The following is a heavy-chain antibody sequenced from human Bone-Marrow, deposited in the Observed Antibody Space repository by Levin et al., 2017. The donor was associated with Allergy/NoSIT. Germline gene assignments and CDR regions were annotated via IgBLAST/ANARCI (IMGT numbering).Heavy chain of an antibody. J-gene: IGHJ4*02. CDR1: GITFRDCW. CDR2: IGKDGTER. CDR3: VGGTGWRPDY. V-gene: IGHV3-7*01. D-gene: IGHD6-19*01. Sequence: LSLTCVASGITFRDCWMNWVRQAPGKGLEWVATIGKDGTERLYVDSVKGRFTISRENAKNSVYLQMNSLTVEDMGVYYCVGGTGWRPDYWGQGIQVRVSS.